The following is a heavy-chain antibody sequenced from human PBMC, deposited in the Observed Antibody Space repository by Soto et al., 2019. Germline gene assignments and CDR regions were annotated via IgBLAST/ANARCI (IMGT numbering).Heavy chain of an antibody. CDR1: GGSISSYY. J-gene: IGHJ6*02. CDR3: ARDRVVYAPVVYYYGTDV. Sequence: SETLSLTCTVSGGSISSYYWSWIRQPPGKGLEWIGYIYYSGSTNYNPSLKSRVTISVDTSKNQFSLKLSSVTAADTAVYYCARDRVVYAPVVYYYGTDVWGQGTTVTVSS. CDR2: IYYSGST. V-gene: IGHV4-59*01. D-gene: IGHD2-8*02.